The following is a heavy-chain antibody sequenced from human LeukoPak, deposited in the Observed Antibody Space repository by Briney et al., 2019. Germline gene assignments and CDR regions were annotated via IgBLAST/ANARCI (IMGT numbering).Heavy chain of an antibody. Sequence: PGRSLRLSCAASGFTFSTYGMHWVRQAPGKGLEWVAVISYDGNTKYYADSVKGRFTISRDNSKNTLYLQMSSLRAEDTAVYNCAKEGSPMVATTMDVWGQGTTVTVSS. CDR1: GFTFSTYG. V-gene: IGHV3-30*18. CDR2: ISYDGNTK. J-gene: IGHJ6*02. CDR3: AKEGSPMVATTMDV. D-gene: IGHD5-12*01.